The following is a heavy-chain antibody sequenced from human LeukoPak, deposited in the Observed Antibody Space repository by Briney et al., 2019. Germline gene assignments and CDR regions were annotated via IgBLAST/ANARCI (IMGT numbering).Heavy chain of an antibody. J-gene: IGHJ4*02. CDR1: GGSISSYY. D-gene: IGHD6-13*01. Sequence: SETLSLTCTVSGGSISSYYWSWIRRPPGKGLEWIGHLYYSGSTNYNHSLKSRVTISVDTSKNQFSLKLSSVTAADTAVYYCARDGYSSSPTGYFDYWGQGTLVTVSS. CDR3: ARDGYSSSPTGYFDY. V-gene: IGHV4-59*01. CDR2: LYYSGST.